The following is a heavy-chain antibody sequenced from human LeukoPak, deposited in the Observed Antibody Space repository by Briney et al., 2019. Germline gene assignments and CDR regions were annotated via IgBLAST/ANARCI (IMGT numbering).Heavy chain of an antibody. J-gene: IGHJ1*01. CDR2: ISGDGGST. CDR3: AKVIYRGGDCSEYFQH. Sequence: GGSLRLSCAASGFTFDDYAMHWVRQAPGKGLEWVSLISGDGGSTYYADSVKGRFTISRDNSKNSLYLQMNSLRTEDTALYYCAKVIYRGGDCSEYFQHWGQGTLVTVSS. V-gene: IGHV3-43*02. D-gene: IGHD2-21*02. CDR1: GFTFDDYA.